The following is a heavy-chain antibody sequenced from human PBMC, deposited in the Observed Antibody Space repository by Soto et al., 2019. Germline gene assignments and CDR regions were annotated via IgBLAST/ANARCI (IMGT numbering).Heavy chain of an antibody. CDR1: GGSISTTSHY. CDR2: IYSGGTT. CDR3: ARGPSACSFPYNWFGP. V-gene: IGHV4-39*01. J-gene: IGHJ5*02. Sequence: QLQLQESGPGLVKPSETLSLTCTVSGGSISTTSHYWGWIRQPPGKGLEWIGSIYSGGTTDYTPSLKSRVTISVDTSKYQFSLKLNSVTAADTAVYYCARGPSACSFPYNWFGPWGQGTLVTVSS. D-gene: IGHD6-13*01.